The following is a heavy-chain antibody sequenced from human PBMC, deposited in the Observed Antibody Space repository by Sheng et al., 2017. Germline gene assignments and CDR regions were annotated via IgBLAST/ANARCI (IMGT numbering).Heavy chain of an antibody. CDR2: IYHSGST. J-gene: IGHJ5*02. Sequence: QLQLQESGSGLVKPSQTLSLTCAVSGGSISSGGYSWSWIRQPPGKGLEWIGYIYHSGSTYYNPSLKSRVTISVDRSKNQFSLKLSSVTAADTAVYYCAREKDYYGSGSSWFDPWGQGTLVTVSS. V-gene: IGHV4-30-2*01. D-gene: IGHD3-10*01. CDR3: AREKDYYGSGSSWFDP. CDR1: GGSISSGGYS.